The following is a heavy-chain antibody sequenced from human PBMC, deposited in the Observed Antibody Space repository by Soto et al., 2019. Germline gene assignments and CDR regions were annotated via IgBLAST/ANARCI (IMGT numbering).Heavy chain of an antibody. D-gene: IGHD6-6*01. CDR1: SGSFSGYY. CDR2: ISQSGNT. Sequence: TSETLSLTCSIYSGSFSGYYWSWIRQPPGKGLEWIGEISQSGNTNYSPSLKSRVSISIDTSKKQFSLNLASVSAADTAVYYCARAPKVSGSSQTRPDFWGQGTPVTVSS. V-gene: IGHV4-34*01. J-gene: IGHJ4*02. CDR3: ARAPKVSGSSQTRPDF.